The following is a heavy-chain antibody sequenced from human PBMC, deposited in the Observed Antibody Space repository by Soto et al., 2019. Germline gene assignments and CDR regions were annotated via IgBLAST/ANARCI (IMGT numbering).Heavy chain of an antibody. Sequence: SVKVSCKASGGTFSSYAISWVRQAPGQGLEWMGGIIPIFGTANYAQKFQGRVTITADESTSTAYMELSSRRSEDTAVYYCARDGPNAFDIWGQGTMVTVSS. CDR1: GGTFSSYA. CDR2: IIPIFGTA. CDR3: ARDGPNAFDI. V-gene: IGHV1-69*13. J-gene: IGHJ3*02.